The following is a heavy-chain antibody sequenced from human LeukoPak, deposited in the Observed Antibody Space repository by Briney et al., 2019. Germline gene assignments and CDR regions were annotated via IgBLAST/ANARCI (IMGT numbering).Heavy chain of an antibody. CDR3: ARTTMVRGTYYMDV. CDR1: GGSMSSYY. D-gene: IGHD3-10*01. CDR2: IYYSGST. J-gene: IGHJ6*03. V-gene: IGHV4-59*01. Sequence: SETLSLTCTVSGGSMSSYYWSWIRQPPGKGLEWIGYIYYSGSTNYNPSLKSRVIISVDTSKNQFSLKLSSVTAADTAVYYCARTTMVRGTYYMDVWGKGTTVTVSS.